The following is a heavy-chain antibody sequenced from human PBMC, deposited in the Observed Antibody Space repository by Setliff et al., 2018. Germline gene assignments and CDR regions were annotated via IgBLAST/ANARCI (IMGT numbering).Heavy chain of an antibody. V-gene: IGHV4-61*09. CDR3: ARDQDSWSGYYRASHYMDV. CDR2: IYTSGST. D-gene: IGHD3-3*01. Sequence: SETLSLTCTVSGGSISSGSYYWSWIRQPAGKGLEWIGHIYTSGSTNYNPSLKSRVTISVDTSKNQFSLKLSSVTAADTAVYYCARDQDSWSGYYRASHYMDVWGKGTTVTVSS. CDR1: GGSISSGSYY. J-gene: IGHJ6*03.